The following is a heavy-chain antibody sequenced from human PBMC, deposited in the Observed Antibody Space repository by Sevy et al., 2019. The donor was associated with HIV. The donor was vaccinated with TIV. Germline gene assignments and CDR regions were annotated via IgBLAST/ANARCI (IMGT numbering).Heavy chain of an antibody. CDR1: GFDFPNAW. CDR2: IKSITDGGAA. V-gene: IGHV3-15*07. J-gene: IGHJ4*02. D-gene: IGHD3-3*02. Sequence: GGSLRLSCTASGFDFPNAWMNWIRQVPGKGLEWVGHIKSITDGGAADYAAPVKGRFTISRHDSKNTLYLQMNSLKAEDTAVYYCSTDDLISYWGRGTLATVSS. CDR3: STDDLISY.